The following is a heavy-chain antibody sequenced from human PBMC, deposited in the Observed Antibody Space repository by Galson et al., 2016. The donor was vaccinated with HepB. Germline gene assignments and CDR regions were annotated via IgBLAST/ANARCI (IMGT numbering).Heavy chain of an antibody. J-gene: IGHJ4*02. CDR2: IFADGSRA. CDR3: ATSPILRYFDWLRSQGHERFDY. D-gene: IGHD3-9*01. Sequence: SLRLSCAASGFTFSNYWMHWVRQPPGKGLMWVSRIFADGSRAGYADSVKGRFTISRDNAKNSLYLQMNSLRAEDTAVYYCATSPILRYFDWLRSQGHERFDYWGQGTLVTVSS. V-gene: IGHV3-74*01. CDR1: GFTFSNYW.